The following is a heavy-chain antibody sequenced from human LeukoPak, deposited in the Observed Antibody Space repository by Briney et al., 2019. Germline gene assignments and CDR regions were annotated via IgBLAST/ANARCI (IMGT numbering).Heavy chain of an antibody. D-gene: IGHD5-18*01. Sequence: ASVKVSCKASGYTFTNSDINWVRQAAGLGLEWMGWMNPTTGNTGYAQKFQGRVTITRNTSISTAYMELSSLRSEDTAVYYCARSLTAMVTFYYYYYMDVWGKGTTVTVSS. CDR1: GYTFTNSD. CDR3: ARSLTAMVTFYYYYYMDV. V-gene: IGHV1-8*03. CDR2: MNPTTGNT. J-gene: IGHJ6*03.